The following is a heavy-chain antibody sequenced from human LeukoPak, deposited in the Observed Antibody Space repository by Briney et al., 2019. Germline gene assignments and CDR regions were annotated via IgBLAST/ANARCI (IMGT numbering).Heavy chain of an antibody. CDR2: MNPNSGNT. V-gene: IGHV1-8*01. CDR3: ARVGEMATTYDY. J-gene: IGHJ4*02. Sequence: GASVKVSCKASGYTFTSYDINWVRQATGQGLEWMGWMNPNSGNTGYAQKFQGRVTMTRNTSISTAYMELSRLRSDDTAVYYCARVGEMATTYDYWGQGTLVTVSS. CDR1: GYTFTSYD. D-gene: IGHD5-24*01.